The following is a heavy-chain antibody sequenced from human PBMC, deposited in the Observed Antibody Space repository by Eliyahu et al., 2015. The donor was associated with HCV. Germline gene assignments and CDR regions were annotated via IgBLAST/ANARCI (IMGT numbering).Heavy chain of an antibody. CDR1: GFXXPDYA. V-gene: IGHV3-23*01. Sequence: EVQLLESGGGLVQPGGSLXVSCAASGFXXPDYAMRWVRXAPGRGLEXVSSVSGGGITTSYADSVKGXFTISRDNSKNTLFLQMNSLRAEDTATYYCAKLLADGSWYNLGNWGQGTLVTVSS. CDR2: VSGGGITT. D-gene: IGHD6-13*01. J-gene: IGHJ4*02. CDR3: AKLLADGSWYNLGN.